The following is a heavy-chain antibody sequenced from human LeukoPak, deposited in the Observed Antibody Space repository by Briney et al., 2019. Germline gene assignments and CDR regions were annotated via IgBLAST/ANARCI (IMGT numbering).Heavy chain of an antibody. D-gene: IGHD6-19*01. J-gene: IGHJ6*03. CDR3: ARDRPQQWLVRGQRGYYYYMDV. CDR1: GFTFTTYW. V-gene: IGHV3-7*01. Sequence: GGSLRLSCAASGFTFTTYWMTWVRQAPGKGLEWVANINQDGTEKYYVDSVKGRFTISRDNAKNSLYLQMNSLRAEDTAVYYCARDRPQQWLVRGQRGYYYYMDVWGKGTTVTISS. CDR2: INQDGTEK.